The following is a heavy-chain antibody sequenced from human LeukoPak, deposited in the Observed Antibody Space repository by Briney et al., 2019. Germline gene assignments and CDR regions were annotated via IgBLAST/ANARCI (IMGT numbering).Heavy chain of an antibody. J-gene: IGHJ5*02. CDR2: IYFTGST. CDR1: GDSINDYY. D-gene: IGHD6-13*01. Sequence: SETLSLTCTVSGDSINDYYWGWIRQPPGKGLEWIGYIYFTGSTRYNPSLESRVTISVDTSKNQFSLKLSSVTAADTAVYYCARRRAEGGSNGLYNWFDPWGQGTLVTVSS. CDR3: ARRRAEGGSNGLYNWFDP. V-gene: IGHV4-59*08.